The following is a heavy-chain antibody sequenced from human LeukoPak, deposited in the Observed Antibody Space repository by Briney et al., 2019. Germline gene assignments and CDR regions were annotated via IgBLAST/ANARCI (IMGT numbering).Heavy chain of an antibody. Sequence: ASVKVSCKASGGTFSSYAISWVRQAPGQGLEWMGGIIPIFGTANYAQKFQGRVTITADESTSTAHMELSSLRSEDTAVYYCARDTGDVSGTTGGLDYWGQGTLVTVSS. CDR1: GGTFSSYA. V-gene: IGHV1-69*13. CDR3: ARDTGDVSGTTGGLDY. D-gene: IGHD1-26*01. J-gene: IGHJ4*02. CDR2: IIPIFGTA.